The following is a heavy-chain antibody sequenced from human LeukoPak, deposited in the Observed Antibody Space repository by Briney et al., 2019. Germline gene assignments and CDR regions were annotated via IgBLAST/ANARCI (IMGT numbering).Heavy chain of an antibody. J-gene: IGHJ4*02. V-gene: IGHV4-59*08. CDR2: IFYTGST. CDR1: GGSFSGYD. CDR3: ASHMSGGTNWHIDY. Sequence: SETLSLPCAVYGGSFSGYDWSWIRQPPGRGLEWIGYIFYTGSTNYNPSLKSRVTISDDTSKNQLSMKLSCVTAADTAVYYCASHMSGGTNWHIDYWGQRTLVTVST. D-gene: IGHD6-13*01.